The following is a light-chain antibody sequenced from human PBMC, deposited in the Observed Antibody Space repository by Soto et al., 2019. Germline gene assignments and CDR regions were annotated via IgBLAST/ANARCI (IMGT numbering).Light chain of an antibody. CDR2: AAS. CDR3: QQANSSPLT. J-gene: IGKJ4*01. Sequence: DIQMTQSPSSVSASVGDRVTITCRASQGISSCLAWYQQKPGKAPKLLIYAASTLQSGVPSRCSSSGSGKVFTITISRQPPEDFATYYCQQANSSPLTFGGGTKVEIK. V-gene: IGKV1-12*01. CDR1: QGISSC.